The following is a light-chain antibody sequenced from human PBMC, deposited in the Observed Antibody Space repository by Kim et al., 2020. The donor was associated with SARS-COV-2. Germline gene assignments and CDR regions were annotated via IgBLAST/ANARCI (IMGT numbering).Light chain of an antibody. V-gene: IGLV3-21*04. CDR2: YDS. CDR1: NIGSKS. CDR3: QVWDSSSDPGV. Sequence: SYELTQPPSVSVAPGKTARITCGGNNIGSKSVHWYQQKPGQAPVLVIYYDSDRPSGIPERVSGSNSGNTATLTISRVEAGDEADYYCQVWDSSSDPGVFGGGTQLTVL. J-gene: IGLJ2*01.